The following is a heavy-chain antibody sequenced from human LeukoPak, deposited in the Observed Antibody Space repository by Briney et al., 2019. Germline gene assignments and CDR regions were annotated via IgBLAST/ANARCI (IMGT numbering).Heavy chain of an antibody. CDR3: AKQRITMIRGAPFDP. D-gene: IGHD3-10*01. V-gene: IGHV4-34*01. CDR2: INPSGST. CDR1: GGALTGFY. J-gene: IGHJ5*02. Sequence: PSETLSLTCVVSGGALTGFYWSWIRQSPGRGLEWIGEINPSGSTIYNPSLKSRVNMSIDTTENSFSLKLSSVTAVDTAVYYCAKQRITMIRGAPFDPWGQGTPVAVSS.